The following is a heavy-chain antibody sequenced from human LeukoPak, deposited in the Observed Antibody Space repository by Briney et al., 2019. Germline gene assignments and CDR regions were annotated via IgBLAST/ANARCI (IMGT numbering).Heavy chain of an antibody. D-gene: IGHD1-7*01. CDR3: ARDDWNYKFTIHSYYYGMDV. J-gene: IGHJ6*02. V-gene: IGHV1-3*01. Sequence: GASVKVSCKASGYTFTSYAMHWVRQAPGQRLEWMGWINAGNGNTRYSQKLQGRVTITRDTSANTVYMELSSLGSGDTAVYYCARDDWNYKFTIHSYYYGMDVRGQGTTVTVSS. CDR1: GYTFTSYA. CDR2: INAGNGNT.